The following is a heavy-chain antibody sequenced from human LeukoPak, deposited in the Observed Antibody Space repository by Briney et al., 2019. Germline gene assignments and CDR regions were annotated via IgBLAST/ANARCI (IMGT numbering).Heavy chain of an antibody. D-gene: IGHD6-19*01. J-gene: IGHJ4*02. CDR2: INPNSGGT. CDR1: GYTFTGYY. CDR3: ARAPFLSSAWQVKRGGDYFDY. V-gene: IGHV1-2*06. Sequence: ASVKVSCKASGYTFTGYYMHWVRQAPGQGLEWMGRINPNSGGTDYAQKFQGRVTMTRDTSISTAYMELSRLRSDDTAVYYCARAPFLSSAWQVKRGGDYFDYWGQGTLVTVSS.